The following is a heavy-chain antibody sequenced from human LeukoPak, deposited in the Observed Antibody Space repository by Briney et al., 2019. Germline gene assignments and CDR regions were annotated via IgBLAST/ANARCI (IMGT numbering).Heavy chain of an antibody. CDR3: AYSRDAAMALGY. D-gene: IGHD5-18*01. CDR2: TYYSGST. Sequence: PSETLSLTCTVSGGSISSYYWSWIRQPPGKGLEWIGYTYYSGSTNYNPSLKSRVTISVDTSKNQFSLKLSSVTAADTAVYYCAYSRDAAMALGYWGQGTLVTVSS. CDR1: GGSISSYY. J-gene: IGHJ4*02. V-gene: IGHV4-59*01.